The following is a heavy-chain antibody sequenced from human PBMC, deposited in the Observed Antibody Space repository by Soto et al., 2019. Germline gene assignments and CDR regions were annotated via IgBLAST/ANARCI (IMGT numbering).Heavy chain of an antibody. CDR3: ARAPSIAAAYWFDT. CDR2: ISAYNGNT. J-gene: IGHJ5*02. CDR1: GYTFTSYG. V-gene: IGHV1-18*01. D-gene: IGHD6-13*01. Sequence: GASVKVSCKASGYTFTSYGISWVRQAPGQGLEWMGWISAYNGNTNYAQKLQGRVTMTTDTSTSTAYMELRSLRSDDTAVDYCARAPSIAAAYWFDTWGQGTLVTVSS.